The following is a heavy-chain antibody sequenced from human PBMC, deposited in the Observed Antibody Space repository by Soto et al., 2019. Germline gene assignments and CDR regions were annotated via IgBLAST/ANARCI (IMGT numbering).Heavy chain of an antibody. Sequence: KSSETLSLTCSVSSDSMNSGGYYWSWICQHPGKGLEWIGYTYSNGDTYYNPSLKSRVTISVDTSKNQFSPNLTSVTAADTAVYYCARRGGSSSGYYYYAMDVWGQGTTVTVSS. J-gene: IGHJ6*02. V-gene: IGHV4-31*03. CDR2: TYSNGDT. CDR1: SDSMNSGGYY. D-gene: IGHD6-6*01. CDR3: ARRGGSSSGYYYYAMDV.